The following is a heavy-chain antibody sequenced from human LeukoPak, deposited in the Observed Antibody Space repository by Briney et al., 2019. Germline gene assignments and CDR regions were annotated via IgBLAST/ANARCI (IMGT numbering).Heavy chain of an antibody. V-gene: IGHV3-23*01. CDR1: GFTFSSYA. CDR3: AKSLYDSSGYYYGILGAPFDY. CDR2: ISGSGGST. J-gene: IGHJ4*02. Sequence: GGSLRLSCAASGFTFSSYAMSWVRQAPGKGLEWVSAISGSGGSTYYADSVKGRFTISRDNSKNTLYLQTNSLRAEDTAVYYCAKSLYDSSGYYYGILGAPFDYWGQGTLVTVSS. D-gene: IGHD3-22*01.